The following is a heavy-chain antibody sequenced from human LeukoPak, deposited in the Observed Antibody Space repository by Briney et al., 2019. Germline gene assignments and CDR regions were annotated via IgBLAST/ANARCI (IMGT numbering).Heavy chain of an antibody. D-gene: IGHD2-2*02. CDR3: ATGVCSTTSCYTKLHYFDP. V-gene: IGHV3-21*01. J-gene: IGHJ5*02. CDR2: ISSSSSKI. CDR1: GFTFSSYT. Sequence: GGSLRLSCAASGFTFSSYTVNWVRQAPGKGLEWVSSISSSSSKIYYADSVKGRFTISRDNAKNSLYLQMNSLRAEDTAVYHCATGVCSTTSCYTKLHYFDPWGQGTLVTVSS.